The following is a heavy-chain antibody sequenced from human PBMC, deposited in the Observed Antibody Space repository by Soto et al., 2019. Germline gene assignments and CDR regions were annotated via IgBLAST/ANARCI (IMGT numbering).Heavy chain of an antibody. CDR2: IYYSGST. CDR1: GGSISSYY. J-gene: IGHJ4*02. Sequence: PSETLSLTCTVSGGSISSYYWSWIRQPPGKGLEWIGYIYYSGSTNYNPSLKSRVTISVDTSKNQLSLKLSSVTAADTAVYYCGRVDYDSGILWGQGTLVTVSS. CDR3: GRVDYDSGIL. D-gene: IGHD3-22*01. V-gene: IGHV4-59*01.